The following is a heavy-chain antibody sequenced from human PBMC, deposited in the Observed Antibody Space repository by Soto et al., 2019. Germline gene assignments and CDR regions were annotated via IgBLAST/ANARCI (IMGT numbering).Heavy chain of an antibody. CDR2: IYYSGST. CDR1: GDSITSYY. J-gene: IGHJ5*02. V-gene: IGHV4-59*08. CDR3: ARHRPGSGGSCYDP. Sequence: SETLSLTCTVSGDSITSYYWSWIRQPPGKGLEWIGYIYYSGSTNYNPSLKSRVTISVDTSKNQFSLKLSSVTAADTAVYYCARHRPGSGGSCYDPWGQGTLVTVSS. D-gene: IGHD2-15*01.